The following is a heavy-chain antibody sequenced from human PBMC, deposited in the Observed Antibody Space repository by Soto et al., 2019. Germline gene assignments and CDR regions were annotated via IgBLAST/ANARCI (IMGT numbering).Heavy chain of an antibody. J-gene: IGHJ6*02. CDR3: ARAHGWTRYYYYYGMDV. CDR2: IWYDGSNK. D-gene: IGHD1-20*01. CDR1: GFTFSSYG. V-gene: IGHV3-33*01. Sequence: QVQLVESGGGVVQPGRSLRLSCAASGFTFSSYGMHWVRQAPGKGLEWVAVIWYDGSNKYYADSVKGRFTISRDNSKNTLYLQMNSLRAEDTAVYYCARAHGWTRYYYYYGMDVWGRGTTVTVSS.